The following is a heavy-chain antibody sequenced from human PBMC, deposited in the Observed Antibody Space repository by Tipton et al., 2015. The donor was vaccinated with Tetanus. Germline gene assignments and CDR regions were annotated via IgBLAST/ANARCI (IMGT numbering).Heavy chain of an antibody. CDR1: GYSFTTYW. Sequence: QSGAEVKKPGESLKISCKGSGYSFTTYWIGWGRQMPGKGLEWMGTIYPGDSNTGYSPSFQGQVNISADRSVSTAYLQWTSLKATDTAIYYCARRPGFCTGSSCDYYFDYWGPGTLVTVSP. V-gene: IGHV5-51*01. J-gene: IGHJ4*02. CDR2: IYPGDSNT. D-gene: IGHD3/OR15-3a*01. CDR3: ARRPGFCTGSSCDYYFDY.